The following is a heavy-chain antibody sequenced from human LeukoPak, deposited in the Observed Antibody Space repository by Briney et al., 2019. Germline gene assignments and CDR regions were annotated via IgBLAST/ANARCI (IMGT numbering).Heavy chain of an antibody. CDR1: GGSISSYH. Sequence: SETLSLTCTVSGGSISSYHWNWIRQPAGKGLEWIGRIYVSGSTSYNPSLKSRVTMSVDTSKNQFSLRLSSVTAADTAVYYCARFYYYGSGSYSFDYWGEGSLVTVSS. CDR2: IYVSGST. J-gene: IGHJ4*02. V-gene: IGHV4-4*07. D-gene: IGHD3-10*01. CDR3: ARFYYYGSGSYSFDY.